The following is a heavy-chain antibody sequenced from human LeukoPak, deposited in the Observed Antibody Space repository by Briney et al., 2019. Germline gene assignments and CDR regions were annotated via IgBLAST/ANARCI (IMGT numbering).Heavy chain of an antibody. Sequence: GASVKVSCKASGYTFTSYGISWVRQAPGQGLEWMGWISAYNGNTNYAQKLQGRVTMTTDTSTSTAYMEVRSLRSDDTAVYYCARWGASVVVPAATDYWGQGTLVTVSP. CDR3: ARWGASVVVPAATDY. J-gene: IGHJ4*02. V-gene: IGHV1-18*01. CDR2: ISAYNGNT. CDR1: GYTFTSYG. D-gene: IGHD2-2*01.